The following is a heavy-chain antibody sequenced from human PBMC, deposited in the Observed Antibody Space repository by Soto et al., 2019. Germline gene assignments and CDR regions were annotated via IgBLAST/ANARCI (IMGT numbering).Heavy chain of an antibody. CDR2: IRSKANSYAT. Sequence: VRLSCAASGFTFSGSAMHWVRQASGKGLEWVGRIRSKANSYATAYAASVKGRFTISRDDSKNTAYLQMNSLKTEDTAVYYCTRTPIVVVPAAIPRYYYYGMDV. D-gene: IGHD2-2*02. V-gene: IGHV3-73*01. CDR3: TRTPIVVVPAAIPRYYYYGMDV. CDR1: GFTFSGSA. J-gene: IGHJ6*01.